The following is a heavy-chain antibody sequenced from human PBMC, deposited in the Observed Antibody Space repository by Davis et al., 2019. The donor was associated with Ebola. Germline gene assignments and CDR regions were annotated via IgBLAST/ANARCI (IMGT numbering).Heavy chain of an antibody. J-gene: IGHJ6*02. D-gene: IGHD3-3*01. V-gene: IGHV3-7*03. CDR2: IKQDGSEK. CDR1: GFTFSSYW. CDR3: ARVRGYYDFWSGYYSFYYYGMDV. Sequence: ESLKISCAASGFTFSSYWMSWVRQAPGKGLEWVANIKQDGSEKYYVDSVKGRFTISRDNAKNSLYLQMNSLRAEDTAVYYCARVRGYYDFWSGYYSFYYYGMDVWGQGTTVTVSS.